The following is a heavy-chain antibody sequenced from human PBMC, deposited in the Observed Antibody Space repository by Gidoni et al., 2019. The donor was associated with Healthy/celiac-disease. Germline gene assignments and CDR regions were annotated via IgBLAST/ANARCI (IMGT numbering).Heavy chain of an antibody. CDR1: GAHISRSY. V-gene: IGHV4-4*07. CDR2: IYTSGST. J-gene: IGHJ4*02. Sequence: QVQLQESGTGLVKPSETLSPTCTVSGAHISRSYCSWSRQPAGQGLEWTCRIYTSGSTTYNPPLLSRVTMSVDNSKNQFSPQLSSVTAADTAVDYCATEGRDGYNYYFDYWGQGTLVTVSS. D-gene: IGHD5-12*01. CDR3: ATEGRDGYNYYFDY.